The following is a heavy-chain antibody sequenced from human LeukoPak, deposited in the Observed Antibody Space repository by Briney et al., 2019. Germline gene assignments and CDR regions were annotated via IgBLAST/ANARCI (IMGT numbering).Heavy chain of an antibody. Sequence: RSGGSLRLSCAASGFTFSGSAMHWVRQASGKGLEWVGRIRSKANSYATAYAASVKGRFTISRDESQNTAFLQMNSLKTGDTAVYYCTRQGGSSSYDYWGQGTLVTVSS. V-gene: IGHV3-73*01. D-gene: IGHD6-13*01. CDR1: GFTFSGSA. J-gene: IGHJ4*02. CDR3: TRQGGSSSYDY. CDR2: IRSKANSYAT.